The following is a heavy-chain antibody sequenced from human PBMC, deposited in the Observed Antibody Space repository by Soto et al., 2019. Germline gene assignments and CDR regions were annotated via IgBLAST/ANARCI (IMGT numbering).Heavy chain of an antibody. CDR1: GFTFSSYA. D-gene: IGHD6-6*01. V-gene: IGHV3-30-3*01. CDR3: ARTGIMVAARPPNYYYYYGMDV. Sequence: PGGSLRLSCAASGFTFSSYAMHWVRQAPGKGLEWVAVISYDGSNKYYADSVKGRFTISRDNSKNTLYLQMNSLRAEDTAVYYCARTGIMVAARPPNYYYYYGMDVWGQGTTVTVSS. CDR2: ISYDGSNK. J-gene: IGHJ6*02.